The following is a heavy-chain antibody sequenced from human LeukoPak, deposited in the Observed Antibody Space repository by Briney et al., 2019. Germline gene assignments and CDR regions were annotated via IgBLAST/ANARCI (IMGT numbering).Heavy chain of an antibody. J-gene: IGHJ4*02. CDR2: IHYSGST. Sequence: PSQTLALTRSFSGRSISSGGYYWTSIRRHPGWGLEWVGYIHYSGSTFYNPSLKSRLTISVDTSKNQFSLRLSSVTAADTAVYYCATDRSAYNNLDNWGQGTLITVSS. CDR3: ATDRSAYNNLDN. D-gene: IGHD3-16*01. V-gene: IGHV4-31*02. CDR1: GRSISSGGYY.